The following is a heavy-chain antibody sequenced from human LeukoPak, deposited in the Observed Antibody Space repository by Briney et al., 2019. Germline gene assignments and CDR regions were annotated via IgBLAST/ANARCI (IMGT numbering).Heavy chain of an antibody. Sequence: SLVKVSCKASGGTFSSYAISWVRQAPGQGLEWMGGIIPIFGTANYAQKFQGRVTITTDESTSTAYMELSSLRSEDTAVYYCASNLDTAMVGNFDYWGQGTLVTVSS. CDR3: ASNLDTAMVGNFDY. J-gene: IGHJ4*02. D-gene: IGHD5-18*01. CDR1: GGTFSSYA. CDR2: IIPIFGTA. V-gene: IGHV1-69*05.